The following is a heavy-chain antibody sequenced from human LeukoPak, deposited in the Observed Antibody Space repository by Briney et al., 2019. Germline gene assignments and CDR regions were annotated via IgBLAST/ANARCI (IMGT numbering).Heavy chain of an antibody. CDR3: ARDHIVVVPGGKTYYYGMDV. D-gene: IGHD2-2*01. CDR2: IYYSGST. J-gene: IGHJ6*02. Sequence: SETLSLTCTVSGGSISSGGYYWSWIRQHPGKGLEWIGYIYYSGSTYYNPSLKSRVTISVDTSKNRFSLKLSSVTAADTAVYYCARDHIVVVPGGKTYYYGMDVWGQGTTVTVSS. CDR1: GGSISSGGYY. V-gene: IGHV4-31*03.